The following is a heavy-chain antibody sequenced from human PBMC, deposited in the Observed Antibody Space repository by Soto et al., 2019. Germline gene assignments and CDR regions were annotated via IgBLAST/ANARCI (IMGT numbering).Heavy chain of an antibody. CDR2: IRSKAYGGTT. Sequence: GALRLSCTASGFTFSDYTLSWVRQAPGKGLEWVGFIRSKAYGGTTEYAASVKGRFTISRDDSKSIAYLQMNSLKTEDTAVYYCTAGKLYPSLDFDYWGQGTLVTDSS. J-gene: IGHJ4*02. V-gene: IGHV3-49*04. CDR1: GFTFSDYT. D-gene: IGHD2-8*01. CDR3: TAGKLYPSLDFDY.